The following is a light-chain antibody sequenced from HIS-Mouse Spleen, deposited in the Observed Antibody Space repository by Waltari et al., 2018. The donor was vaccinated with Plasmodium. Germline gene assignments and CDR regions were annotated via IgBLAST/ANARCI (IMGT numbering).Light chain of an antibody. Sequence: SSELTKDPAVSVALGQKVRITCQGDSLRRFYASWYQQKPGQAPVLVIYGKNNRPSGIPDRFSGSSSGNTASLTITGAQAEDEADYYCNSRDSSGNHVVFGGGTKLTVL. CDR2: GKN. CDR3: NSRDSSGNHVV. CDR1: SLRRFY. J-gene: IGLJ2*01. V-gene: IGLV3-19*01.